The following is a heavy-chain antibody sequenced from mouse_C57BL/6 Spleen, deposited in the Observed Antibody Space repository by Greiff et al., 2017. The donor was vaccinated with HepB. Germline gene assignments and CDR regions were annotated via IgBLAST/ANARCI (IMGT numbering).Heavy chain of an antibody. CDR3: ARMRAYSNYWYFDV. CDR2: IWWDDDK. V-gene: IGHV8-8*01. J-gene: IGHJ1*03. D-gene: IGHD2-5*01. Sequence: QVTLKECGPGILQPSQTLSLTCSFSGFSLSTFGMGVGWIRQPSGKGLEWLAHIWWDDDKYYNPALKSRLTISKDTSKNQVFLKIANVDTADTATYYCARMRAYSNYWYFDVWGTGTTVTVSS. CDR1: GFSLSTFGMG.